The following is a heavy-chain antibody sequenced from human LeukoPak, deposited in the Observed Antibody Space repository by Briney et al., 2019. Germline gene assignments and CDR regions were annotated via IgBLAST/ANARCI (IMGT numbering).Heavy chain of an antibody. J-gene: IGHJ4*02. CDR3: AKDPGIAAAGTHFDY. Sequence: GGSLRLACAASGFTFSSYAMSWVRQAPGKGLEWVSAISGSGGSTYYADSVKGRFTISRDNSKNTLYLQMNSLRVEDTAVYYCAKDPGIAAAGTHFDYWGQGTLVTVSS. CDR1: GFTFSSYA. V-gene: IGHV3-23*01. CDR2: ISGSGGST. D-gene: IGHD6-13*01.